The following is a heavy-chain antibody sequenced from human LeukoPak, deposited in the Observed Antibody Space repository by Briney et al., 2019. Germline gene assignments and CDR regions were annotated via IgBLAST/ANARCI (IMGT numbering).Heavy chain of an antibody. CDR2: IRGDGTTA. D-gene: IGHD6-19*01. CDR3: AKDIGSGWSFDY. V-gene: IGHV3-43*02. Sequence: GGSLRLSCAASGFTFDDYAMHWVRQAPGKGLEWVSLIRGDGTTAYYADSVKGRFTISRDNSKNSPYLQMNSLRTGDTALYYCAKDIGSGWSFDYWGQGTLVTVSS. J-gene: IGHJ4*02. CDR1: GFTFDDYA.